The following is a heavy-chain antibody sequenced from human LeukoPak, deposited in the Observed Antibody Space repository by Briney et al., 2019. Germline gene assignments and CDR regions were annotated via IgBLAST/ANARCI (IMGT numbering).Heavy chain of an antibody. CDR2: ISSSGSTI. J-gene: IGHJ4*02. V-gene: IGHV3-11*01. Sequence: GGSLRLSWPASGFTVRSYAMSWIRQVPGKGLEWVSYISSSGSTIYYADSVKGRFTISRNNAKNSLYLQMNSLRAEDTAVYYCARGGSTSCFDYWGQGTLVTVSS. CDR1: GFTVRSYA. D-gene: IGHD2-2*01. CDR3: ARGGSTSCFDY.